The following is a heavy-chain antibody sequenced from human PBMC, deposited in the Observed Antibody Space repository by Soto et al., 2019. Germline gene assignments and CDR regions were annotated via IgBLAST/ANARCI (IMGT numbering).Heavy chain of an antibody. CDR3: ARGYYDFWSGYWWYFDY. CDR2: IYYSGST. V-gene: IGHV4-39*01. Sequence: SETLSLTWTVACGSISSSSDCWGWIRQPPGKGLEWIGSIYYSGSTYYNPSLKSRVTISVDTSKNQFSLKLSSVTAADTAVYYCARGYYDFWSGYWWYFDYWGQGTLVTVSS. CDR1: CGSISSSSDC. D-gene: IGHD3-3*01. J-gene: IGHJ4*02.